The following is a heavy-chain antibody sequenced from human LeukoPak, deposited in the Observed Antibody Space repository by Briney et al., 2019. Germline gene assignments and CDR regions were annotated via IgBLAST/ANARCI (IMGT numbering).Heavy chain of an antibody. CDR2: ISSSSSAI. D-gene: IGHD3-3*01. V-gene: IGHV3-48*01. CDR3: ARVEMNFWSGYYYFDY. CDR1: GFTFSSYS. J-gene: IGHJ4*02. Sequence: GGSLRLSCAASGFTFSSYSMNWVRQAPGKGLEWVSYISSSSSAIYSADSVKGRFTISRDNAKNSLYLQVNSLRPEETAGYSCARVEMNFWSGYYYFDYWGQGTLVTVSS.